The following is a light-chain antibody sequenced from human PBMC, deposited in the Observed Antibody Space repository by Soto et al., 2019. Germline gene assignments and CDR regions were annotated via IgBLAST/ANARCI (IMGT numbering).Light chain of an antibody. CDR3: SLSYSDVRV. J-gene: IGLJ3*02. CDR1: TGAVTSSHY. Sequence: QAVVTQEPSLTVSPGGTVTLTCGSSTGAVTSSHYPYWFQQKPVQAPRALIYDTSNKHSWTPARFSGSLLGGKPALILSGAQHEDEADYYCSLSYSDVRVFGGGTKLTVL. V-gene: IGLV7-46*01. CDR2: DTS.